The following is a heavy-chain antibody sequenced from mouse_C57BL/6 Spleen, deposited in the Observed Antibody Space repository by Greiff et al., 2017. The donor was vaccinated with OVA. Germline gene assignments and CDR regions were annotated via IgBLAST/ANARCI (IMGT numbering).Heavy chain of an antibody. CDR2: INPSNGGT. V-gene: IGHV1-53*01. CDR3: ARGGYGSSPRFAY. CDR1: GYTFTSYW. J-gene: IGHJ3*01. D-gene: IGHD1-1*01. Sequence: QVQLQQSGTELVKPGASVKLSCKASGYTFTSYWMHWVKQRPGQGLEWIGNINPSNGGTNYNEKFKSKATLTVDKSSSTAYMQLSSLTSEDSAVYYCARGGYGSSPRFAYWGQGTLVTVSA.